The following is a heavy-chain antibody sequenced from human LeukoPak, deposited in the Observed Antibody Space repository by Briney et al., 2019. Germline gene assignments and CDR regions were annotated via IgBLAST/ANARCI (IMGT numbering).Heavy chain of an antibody. V-gene: IGHV4-39*01. CDR1: GGSFRSSSYY. J-gene: IGHJ4*02. CDR2: IYYSGST. Sequence: SETLSLTCTVSGGSFRSSSYYWGWIRQPPGKGLEWIGSIYYSGSTYYNPSLKSRVTISVDTSKNQFSLKLNSVTATDTAVYYCARRYGPWGQGTLVTVSS. D-gene: IGHD3-16*01. CDR3: ARRYGP.